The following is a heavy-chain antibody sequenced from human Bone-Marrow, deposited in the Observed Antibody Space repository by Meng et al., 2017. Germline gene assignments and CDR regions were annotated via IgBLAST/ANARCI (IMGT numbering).Heavy chain of an antibody. CDR3: ARQGDTAMATFDY. CDR1: GGTFSYYF. Sequence: QVQLQQWGAGLLKPSETLSLTCAVYGGTFSYYFWSWIRQPPGKGLEWIGEINHSGGTKYTPSLESRVTISIDTSKNQFSLKLSSVTAADTAIYYCARQGDTAMATFDYWGQGTLVTVSS. V-gene: IGHV4-34*01. J-gene: IGHJ4*02. D-gene: IGHD5-18*01. CDR2: INHSGGT.